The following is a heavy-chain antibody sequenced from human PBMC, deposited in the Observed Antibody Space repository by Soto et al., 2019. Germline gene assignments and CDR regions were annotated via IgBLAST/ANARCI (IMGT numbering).Heavy chain of an antibody. CDR1: GFTFTNAW. CDR2: IKKISEGGTT. V-gene: IGHV3-15*06. Sequence: VQLVESGGGLVKPGSSLRLSCAASGFTFTNAWMNWVRQSPGKGLEWVGRIKKISEGGTTNYSTPVKGRFTISRDDSRGTVYLEMNSLKIEDPAVYYCTTEFFGVVTSFTSDYYLGQGTLGTGSS. D-gene: IGHD2-21*02. CDR3: TTEFFGVVTSFTSDYY. J-gene: IGHJ4*02.